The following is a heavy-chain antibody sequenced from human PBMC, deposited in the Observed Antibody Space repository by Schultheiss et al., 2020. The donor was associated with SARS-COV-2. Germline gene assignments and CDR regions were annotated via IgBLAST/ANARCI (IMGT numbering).Heavy chain of an antibody. CDR1: GYTFTSYA. D-gene: IGHD3-3*01. Sequence: ASVKVSCKASGYTFTSYAMHWVRQAPGQRLEWMGWINAGNGNTNYAQKFQERVTITRDTSASTAYMELSSLRSEDTAVYYCASTIFGVAQSPEYFQHWGQGTLVTVSS. J-gene: IGHJ1*01. CDR2: INAGNGNT. V-gene: IGHV1-3*01. CDR3: ASTIFGVAQSPEYFQH.